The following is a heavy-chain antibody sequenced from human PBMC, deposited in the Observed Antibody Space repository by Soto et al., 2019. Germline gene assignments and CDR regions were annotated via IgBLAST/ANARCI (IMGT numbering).Heavy chain of an antibody. Sequence: SETLSLTCAVYGGSFSGYYWSWIRQPPGKGREWIGEINHSGSTNYNPSLKSRVTISVDTSKNQFSLKLSSVTAADTAVYYCARSPVTTVREFDYWGQGTLVTVSS. CDR2: INHSGST. D-gene: IGHD4-17*01. V-gene: IGHV4-34*01. CDR1: GGSFSGYY. J-gene: IGHJ4*02. CDR3: ARSPVTTVREFDY.